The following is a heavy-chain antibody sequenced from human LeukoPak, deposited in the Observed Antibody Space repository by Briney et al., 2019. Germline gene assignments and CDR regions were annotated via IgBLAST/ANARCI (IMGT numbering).Heavy chain of an antibody. D-gene: IGHD1-26*01. CDR2: INPNSGGT. CDR3: ARDYSGEPLALRY. J-gene: IGHJ4*02. CDR1: GYTFTGYY. Sequence: GASVKVSCKASGYTFTGYYMHWVRQAPGQGLEWMGWINPNSGGTNYAQKFQGRVTMTRDTSISTAYMELSRLRSDDTAVYYCARDYSGEPLALRYWGQGTLVTVSS. V-gene: IGHV1-2*02.